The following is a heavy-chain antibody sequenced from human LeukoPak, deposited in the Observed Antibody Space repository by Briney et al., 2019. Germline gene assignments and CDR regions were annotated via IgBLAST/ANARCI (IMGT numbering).Heavy chain of an antibody. CDR2: INPSGGST. CDR1: GYTFTSYY. Sequence: ASVKVSCKASGYTFTSYYMHWERQAPGQGLEWMGIINPSGGSTSYAQKFQGRVTMTRDMSTSTVYMELSSLRTEDTAVYYCARVMEEHDYGDYSFDYWGQGTLVTVSS. CDR3: ARVMEEHDYGDYSFDY. J-gene: IGHJ4*02. V-gene: IGHV1-46*01. D-gene: IGHD4-17*01.